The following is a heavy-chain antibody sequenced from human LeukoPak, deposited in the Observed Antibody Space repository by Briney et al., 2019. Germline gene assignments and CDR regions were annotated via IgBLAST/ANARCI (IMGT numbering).Heavy chain of an antibody. CDR1: GFTFSSYW. J-gene: IGHJ6*03. CDR2: IKQDGSER. V-gene: IGHV3-7*03. CDR3: ARDFMPTPHTTMVTYYMDV. Sequence: PGGSLRLSCAASGFTFSSYWMSWVRQAPGNGLEWVANIKQDGSERYYLDSVKGRFTSSRDNAKNSLYLQMNSLRVEDTAVYYCARDFMPTPHTTMVTYYMDVWGKGTTVTVSS. D-gene: IGHD5-18*01.